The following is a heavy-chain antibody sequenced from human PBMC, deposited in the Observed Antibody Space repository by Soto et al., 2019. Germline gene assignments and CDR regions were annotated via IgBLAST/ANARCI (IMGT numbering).Heavy chain of an antibody. CDR2: ISGSGGST. CDR3: AKAADRRQWLAYYFDY. D-gene: IGHD6-19*01. V-gene: IGHV3-23*01. Sequence: EVQLLESGGGLVQPGGSLRLSCAASGFTFSSYAMSWVRQAPGKGLEWVSAISGSGGSTYYADSVKGRFTISRGNSKNTLYLQMNSLRAEDTAVYYCAKAADRRQWLAYYFDYWGQGTLVTVSS. J-gene: IGHJ4*02. CDR1: GFTFSSYA.